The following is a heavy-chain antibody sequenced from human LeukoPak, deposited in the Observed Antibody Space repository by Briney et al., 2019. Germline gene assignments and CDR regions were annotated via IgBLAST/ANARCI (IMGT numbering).Heavy chain of an antibody. CDR1: GGSFSGYY. CDR3: ARASSSSLFDY. J-gene: IGHJ4*02. D-gene: IGHD6-6*01. V-gene: IGHV4-34*01. Sequence: KTSETLSLTCAVYGGSFSGYYWSWIRQPPGKGLEWIGEINHSGSTNYNPSLKSRVTISVDTSKTQFSLKLSSVTAADTAVYYCARASSSSLFDYWGQGTLVTVSS. CDR2: INHSGST.